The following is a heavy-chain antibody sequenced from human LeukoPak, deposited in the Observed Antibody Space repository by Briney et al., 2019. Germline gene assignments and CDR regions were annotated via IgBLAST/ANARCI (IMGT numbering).Heavy chain of an antibody. CDR1: GGSFSGYY. J-gene: IGHJ4*02. Sequence: SETLSLTCAVYGGSFSGYYWSWIRQPPGKGLEWIGEINHSGSTNYNPSLKSRVTISVDTSKNQFSLKLSSVTAADTAVYYCASRDCTNGVCYRVWNYWGQGTLVTVSS. V-gene: IGHV4-34*01. CDR2: INHSGST. D-gene: IGHD2-8*01. CDR3: ASRDCTNGVCYRVWNY.